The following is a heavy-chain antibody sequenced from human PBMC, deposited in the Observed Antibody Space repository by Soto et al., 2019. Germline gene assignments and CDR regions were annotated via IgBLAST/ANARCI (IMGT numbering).Heavy chain of an antibody. J-gene: IGHJ4*02. CDR3: AKALGYCSSTSCYVLEY. CDR2: ISGSGGST. Sequence: GGSLRLACAASGFTFSGYAMSWVRQAPGKGLEWVSAISGSGGSTYYADSVKGRFTISRDNSKNTLYLQMNSLRAEDTAVYYCAKALGYCSSTSCYVLEYWGQGTLVT. CDR1: GFTFSGYA. D-gene: IGHD2-2*01. V-gene: IGHV3-23*01.